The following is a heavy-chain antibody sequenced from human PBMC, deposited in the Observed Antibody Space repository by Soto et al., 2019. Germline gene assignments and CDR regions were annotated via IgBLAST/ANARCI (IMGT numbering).Heavy chain of an antibody. Sequence: PSETLSLTCAVYGGSFSGYYWSWIRQPPGKGLEWIGEINHSGSTNYNPSLKSRVTISVDTSKNQFSLKLSSVTAADTAVYYCARGGPGSGSYYIHWGQGTLVTVSS. CDR2: INHSGST. V-gene: IGHV4-34*01. CDR3: ARGGPGSGSYYIH. D-gene: IGHD3-10*01. J-gene: IGHJ4*02. CDR1: GGSFSGYY.